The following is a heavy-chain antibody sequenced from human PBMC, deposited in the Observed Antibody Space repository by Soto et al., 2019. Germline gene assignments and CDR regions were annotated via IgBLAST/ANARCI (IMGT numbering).Heavy chain of an antibody. CDR2: IYYSGST. V-gene: IGHV4-39*01. CDR1: GGSLSSSSYY. Sequence: QLQLQESGPGLVKPSETLSLTCTVSGGSLSSSSYYWGWIRQPPGKGLEWIGGIYYSGSTYYNPSPKSRVTISVDTSKSQFSLKLSSVTAADTAVYYCARRGSSSWYGYWGQGTLVTVSS. J-gene: IGHJ4*02. CDR3: ARRGSSSWYGY. D-gene: IGHD6-13*01.